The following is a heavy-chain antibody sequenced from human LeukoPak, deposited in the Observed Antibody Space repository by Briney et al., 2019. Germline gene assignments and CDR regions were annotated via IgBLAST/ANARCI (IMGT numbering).Heavy chain of an antibody. Sequence: PSETLSLTCIVSGGSISGYYWSWIRQPAGKGLEWIGQMYTSGSTNYNPSLKSRVTTSVDTSKNQFSLKVRSVTAADTAIYYCARDILMVVWGQGTLVTVSS. J-gene: IGHJ4*02. CDR1: GGSISGYY. CDR3: ARDILMVV. V-gene: IGHV4-4*07. D-gene: IGHD2-8*01. CDR2: MYTSGST.